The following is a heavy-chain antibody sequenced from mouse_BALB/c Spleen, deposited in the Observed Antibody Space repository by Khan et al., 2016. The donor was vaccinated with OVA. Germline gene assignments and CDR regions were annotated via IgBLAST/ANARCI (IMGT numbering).Heavy chain of an antibody. J-gene: IGHJ3*01. V-gene: IGHV2-6-7*01. CDR1: GFSLTDYG. CDR2: IWGYGST. Sequence: VQLVESGPGLVAPSQSLSITCTVSGFSLTDYGINWIRQPPGKGLEWLGMIWGYGSTDYNSALKSRLSISKDNSKSQVFLKMNSLQTDDTARYYCARDLRLGGFAYWGQGTLVTVSA. CDR3: ARDLRLGGFAY. D-gene: IGHD1-2*01.